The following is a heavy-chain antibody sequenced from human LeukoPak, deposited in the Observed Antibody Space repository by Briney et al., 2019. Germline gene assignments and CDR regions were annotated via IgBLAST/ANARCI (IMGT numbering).Heavy chain of an antibody. V-gene: IGHV3-48*03. CDR3: ARDMGYCSSSNCYTYYLDY. D-gene: IGHD2-2*01. J-gene: IGHJ4*02. Sequence: GGSLRLSCVASGFTSSRFEMNWVRQAPGKGLEWVSYISGSGSSIYYADSVKGRFTISRDNAKNSLYLQMNSLRGEDTAVYYCARDMGYCSSSNCYTYYLDYWGQGTLVTVSS. CDR2: ISGSGSSI. CDR1: GFTSSRFE.